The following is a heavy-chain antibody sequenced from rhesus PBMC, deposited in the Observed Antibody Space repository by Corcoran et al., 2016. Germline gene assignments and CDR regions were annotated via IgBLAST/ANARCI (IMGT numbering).Heavy chain of an antibody. CDR2: INGVCGYP. V-gene: IGHV4-160*01. CDR1: GGSISGYY. J-gene: IGHJ4*01. CDR3: ARRDYYGSGELDY. Sequence: QVQLQESGPGLVKPSENLSLTCAVSGGSISGYYWSWIRQPPGKGLEWIGRINGVCGYPDPNPSLQSRVTIATDPSKNQFSLKLSSVTAADTAVYYCARRDYYGSGELDYWGQGVLVTVSS. D-gene: IGHD3-28*01.